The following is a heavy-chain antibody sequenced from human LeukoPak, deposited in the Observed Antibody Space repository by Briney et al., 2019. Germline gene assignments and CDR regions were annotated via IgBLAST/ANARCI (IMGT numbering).Heavy chain of an antibody. Sequence: GASVKVSCKASGGTFSGYAISWVRQAPGQGLEWMGRIIPIFGIANYAQKFQGRVTITADKSTSTAYMELSSLRSEDTAVYYCARDGAAGGDWPSRPENWFDPWGQGTLVTVSS. CDR1: GGTFSGYA. D-gene: IGHD2-21*02. J-gene: IGHJ5*02. CDR3: ARDGAAGGDWPSRPENWFDP. CDR2: IIPIFGIA. V-gene: IGHV1-69*04.